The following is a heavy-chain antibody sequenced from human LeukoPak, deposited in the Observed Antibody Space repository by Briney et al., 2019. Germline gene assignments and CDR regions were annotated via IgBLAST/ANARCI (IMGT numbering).Heavy chain of an antibody. V-gene: IGHV3-21*01. CDR1: GFTLSNHW. D-gene: IGHD3-16*01. CDR2: ISSSSSYI. CDR3: AREGPSPVMITFGLDLGAFDI. Sequence: GGSLRLSCAASGFTLSNHWMIWVRQAPGKGLEWVSSISSSSSYIYYADSVKGRFTISRDNAKNSLYLQMNSLRAEDTAVYYCAREGPSPVMITFGLDLGAFDIWGQGTMVTVSS. J-gene: IGHJ3*02.